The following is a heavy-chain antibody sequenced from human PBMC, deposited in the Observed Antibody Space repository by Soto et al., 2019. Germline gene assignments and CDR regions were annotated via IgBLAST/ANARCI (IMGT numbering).Heavy chain of an antibody. CDR1: GFIFSSYT. D-gene: IGHD1-26*01. Sequence: GGSLRLSCAASGFIFSSYTMHWVRQAPGKGLEWVGVITYDGSNQYYADSVKGRFTISRDNSRNMLFLQMNSLRPDDTAVYYCARAPSGSYPKFDYWGQGTLVTV. V-gene: IGHV3-30-3*01. CDR3: ARAPSGSYPKFDY. J-gene: IGHJ4*02. CDR2: ITYDGSNQ.